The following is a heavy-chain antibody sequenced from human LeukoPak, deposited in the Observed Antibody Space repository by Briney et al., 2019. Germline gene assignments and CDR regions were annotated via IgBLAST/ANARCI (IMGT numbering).Heavy chain of an antibody. J-gene: IGHJ4*02. CDR3: AKAEGYYYGSGSS. D-gene: IGHD3-10*01. CDR2: ISGSGDAT. V-gene: IGHV3-23*01. Sequence: GGSLRLSCAATGFTFSNYAMIWVRQASGKGLECVSSISGSGDATYYADPLKGRFTISRDNSKNPLYLQLNSLRAEDTAVYYCAKAEGYYYGSGSSWGQGTLVTVSS. CDR1: GFTFSNYA.